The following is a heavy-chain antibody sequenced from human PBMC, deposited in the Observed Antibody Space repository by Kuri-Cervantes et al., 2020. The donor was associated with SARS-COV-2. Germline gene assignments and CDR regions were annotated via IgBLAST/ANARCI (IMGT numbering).Heavy chain of an antibody. CDR1: GFTFTTYA. CDR3: ARALLCSSASCYTDAFDI. J-gene: IGHJ3*02. V-gene: IGHV3-23*01. Sequence: ETLSLTCAASGFTFTTYAMRWVRQAPRKGLEWVSGISGSGGSIYYADSVKGRFTISRDNAKNSLYLQMNSLRAEDTAVYYCARALLCSSASCYTDAFDIWGQGTMVTVSS. CDR2: ISGSGGSI. D-gene: IGHD2-2*02.